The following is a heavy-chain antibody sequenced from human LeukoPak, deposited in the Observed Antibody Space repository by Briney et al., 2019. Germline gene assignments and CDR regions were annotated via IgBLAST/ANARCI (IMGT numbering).Heavy chain of an antibody. CDR3: ATVPSSVANDY. CDR2: VDPEDGET. Sequence: ASVKVSCKVSGYTFTDYYMHWVQQAPGKGLERMGLVDPEDGETIYAEKFQGRVTITADTSTDTAYMELSSLRSEDTAVYYCATVPSSVANDYWGQGTLVTVSS. J-gene: IGHJ4*02. V-gene: IGHV1-69-2*01. CDR1: GYTFTDYY. D-gene: IGHD5-12*01.